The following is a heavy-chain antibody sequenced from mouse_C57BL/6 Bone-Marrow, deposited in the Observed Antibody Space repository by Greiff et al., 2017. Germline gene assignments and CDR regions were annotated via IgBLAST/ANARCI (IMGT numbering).Heavy chain of an antibody. CDR1: GFTFTDYY. V-gene: IGHV7-3*01. D-gene: IGHD3-2*02. CDR2: IRNKANGYTT. Sequence: EVMLVESGGGLVQPGGSLSLSCAASGFTFTDYYMSWVRQPPGKALEWLGFIRNKANGYTTEYSASVKGRFTISRDNSQSILYLQMNALRAEDSATYYGARSSRQLRLPFDYWGQGTTLTVSS. CDR3: ARSSRQLRLPFDY. J-gene: IGHJ2*01.